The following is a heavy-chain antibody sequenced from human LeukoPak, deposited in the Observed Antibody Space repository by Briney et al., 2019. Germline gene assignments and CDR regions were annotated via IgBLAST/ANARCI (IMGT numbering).Heavy chain of an antibody. CDR3: ARRVGHSYGVTGAGAFDI. Sequence: SETLSLTCTVSGGSISSFYWSWIRQPPGKGLEWIGYISYSGSTNYNPSLMSRVTMSVDTSKNQFSLKLSSVTAADTAVYYCARRVGHSYGVTGAGAFDIWGQGTMVTVSS. J-gene: IGHJ3*02. D-gene: IGHD5-18*01. CDR2: ISYSGST. CDR1: GGSISSFY. V-gene: IGHV4-59*01.